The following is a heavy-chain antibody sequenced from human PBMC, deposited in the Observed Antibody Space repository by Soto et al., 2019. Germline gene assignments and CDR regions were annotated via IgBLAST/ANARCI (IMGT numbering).Heavy chain of an antibody. J-gene: IGHJ6*02. D-gene: IGHD6-19*01. CDR1: GGSISTYY. Sequence: PSETLSLTCTVSGGSISTYYWSWIRQPPGKGLEWIGYIYYSGSTSYNPSLKSRVTISVDTSKNQFSLKLRSVTAADTAVYYCACIRSRGWDQGYCMDVWGQGTTGTVSS. CDR3: ACIRSRGWDQGYCMDV. CDR2: IYYSGST. V-gene: IGHV4-59*01.